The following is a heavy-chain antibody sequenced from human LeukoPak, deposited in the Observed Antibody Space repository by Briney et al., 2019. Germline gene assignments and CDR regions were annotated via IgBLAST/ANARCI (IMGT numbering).Heavy chain of an antibody. CDR2: INSDGSST. D-gene: IGHD5-18*01. CDR3: ARDLSGYSYGYRYYYMDG. J-gene: IGHJ6*03. Sequence: PGGSLRLSCAASGFTFSSYWMHWVRQAPGKGLVWVSRINSDGSSTSYADSVKGRFTISRDNAKNTLYLQMNSLRAEDTAVYYCARDLSGYSYGYRYYYMDGWGKGTTVTISS. CDR1: GFTFSSYW. V-gene: IGHV3-74*01.